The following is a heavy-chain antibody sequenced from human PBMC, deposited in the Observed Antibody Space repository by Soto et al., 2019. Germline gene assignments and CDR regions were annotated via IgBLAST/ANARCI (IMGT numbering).Heavy chain of an antibody. Sequence: SETLSLTCAVYGGSFSGYYWSWIRQPPGKGLEWIGEINHSGSTNYNPSLKSRVTISVDTSKNQFSLKLSSVTAAHTAVYYCATDNKGYYDFDYWGQGTLVTVSS. J-gene: IGHJ4*02. CDR3: ATDNKGYYDFDY. CDR2: INHSGST. CDR1: GGSFSGYY. V-gene: IGHV4-34*01. D-gene: IGHD3-10*01.